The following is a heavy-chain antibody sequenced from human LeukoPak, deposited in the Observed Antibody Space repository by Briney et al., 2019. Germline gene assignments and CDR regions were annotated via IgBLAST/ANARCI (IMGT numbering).Heavy chain of an antibody. CDR3: ARGWGSSRY. D-gene: IGHD6-6*01. CDR1: GGSFSGYY. CDR2: INHSGST. J-gene: IGHJ4*02. Sequence: PSETLSLTCAVYGGSFSGYYWSWIRQPPGKGPEWIGEINHSGSTNYNPSLKSRVTISVDTSKNQFSLKLSSVTAADTAVYYCARGWGSSRYWGQGTLVTVSS. V-gene: IGHV4-34*01.